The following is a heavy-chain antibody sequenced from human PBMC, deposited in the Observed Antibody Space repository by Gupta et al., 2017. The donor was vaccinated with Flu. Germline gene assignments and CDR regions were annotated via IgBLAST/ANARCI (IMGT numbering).Heavy chain of an antibody. CDR3: ARVLNRGSGYFDYYYYGMDV. V-gene: IGHV1-2*02. J-gene: IGHJ6*02. CDR1: GYTFTGYY. CDR2: INPNSGGT. Sequence: QVQLVQSGAEVKKPGASVKVSCKASGYTFTGYYMHWVRQAPGQGLEWMGWINPNSGGTNYAQKFQGRVTMTRDTSISTAYMELSRLRSDETAVYYCARVLNRGSGYFDYYYYGMDVWGQGTTVTVSS. D-gene: IGHD3-22*01.